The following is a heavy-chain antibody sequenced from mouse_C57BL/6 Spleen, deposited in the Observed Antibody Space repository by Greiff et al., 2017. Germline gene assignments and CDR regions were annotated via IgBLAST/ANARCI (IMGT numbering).Heavy chain of an antibody. CDR2: INPNNGGT. Sequence: VQLQQSGPELVKPGASVKISCKASGYTFTDYYMNWVKQSHGKSLEWIGDINPNNGGTSYNQKFKGKATLTVDKSSSTAYMELRSPTSEDSAVYYCAPGGNYERYFDVWGTGTTVTVSS. CDR3: APGGNYERYFDV. CDR1: GYTFTDYY. V-gene: IGHV1-26*01. D-gene: IGHD2-1*01. J-gene: IGHJ1*03.